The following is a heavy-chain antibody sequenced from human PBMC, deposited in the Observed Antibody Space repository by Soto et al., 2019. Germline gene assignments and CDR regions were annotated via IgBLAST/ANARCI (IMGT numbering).Heavy chain of an antibody. J-gene: IGHJ4*02. CDR2: INHSGST. CDR1: GGSFSGYY. Sequence: PSETLSLTCAVYGGSFSGYYWSWIRQPPGKGLEWIGEINHSGSTNYNPSLKSRVTISVDTSKNQFSLKLSSVTAADTAVYYCARGSQEGIDYWGQGTPVTVSS. CDR3: ARGSQEGIDY. V-gene: IGHV4-34*01. D-gene: IGHD3-10*01.